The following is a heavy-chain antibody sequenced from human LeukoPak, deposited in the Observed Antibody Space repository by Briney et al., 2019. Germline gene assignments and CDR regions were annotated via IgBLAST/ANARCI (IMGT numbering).Heavy chain of an antibody. CDR1: GFMFSFYS. Sequence: SGGSLRLSCAASGFMFSFYSINWVRQAPGKGLEWVSYIDTSSSTTYYAASVKGRFTISRDNAKSSLYLQMDSLRAEDTAVYYCARLLSSGWYGTFDYWGQGTLVTVSS. V-gene: IGHV3-48*01. CDR2: IDTSSSTT. D-gene: IGHD6-19*01. J-gene: IGHJ4*02. CDR3: ARLLSSGWYGTFDY.